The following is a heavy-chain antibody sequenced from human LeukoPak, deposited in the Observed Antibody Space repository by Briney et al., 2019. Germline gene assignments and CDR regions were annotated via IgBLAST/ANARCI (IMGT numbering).Heavy chain of an antibody. Sequence: GGSLRLSCAASGFTFSNYAMSWVRQAPGKGLRWVAGISASGGSTYYADSVKGRFTISRDNSQNSLYLQMNSLRAKDTAVYYCAKGGSSSWYFFDDWGQGTLVTVSS. V-gene: IGHV3-23*01. CDR2: ISASGGST. D-gene: IGHD6-13*01. J-gene: IGHJ4*02. CDR3: AKGGSSSWYFFDD. CDR1: GFTFSNYA.